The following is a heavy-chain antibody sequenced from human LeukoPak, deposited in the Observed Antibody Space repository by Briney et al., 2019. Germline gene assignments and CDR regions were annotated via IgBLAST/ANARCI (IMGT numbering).Heavy chain of an antibody. D-gene: IGHD2-15*01. CDR1: GYTFTDYY. CDR2: INPNSGGT. Sequence: ASVKVSCKASGYTFTDYYMHWVRQAPGQGLEWMGWINPNSGGTNYAQKFQGRVTMTSDTSISTAYTELSRLTSDDTAVYYCARDLHGYCGGGTCYSGGWFDPWGQGTLVTVSS. V-gene: IGHV1-2*02. J-gene: IGHJ5*02. CDR3: ARDLHGYCGGGTCYSGGWFDP.